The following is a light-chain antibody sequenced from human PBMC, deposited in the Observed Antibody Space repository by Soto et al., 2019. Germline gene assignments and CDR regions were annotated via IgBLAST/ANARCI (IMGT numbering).Light chain of an antibody. J-gene: IGLJ2*01. CDR3: ASWDDSLNVVL. CDR1: RSNIGRNT. CDR2: SNS. V-gene: IGLV1-44*01. Sequence: QSVLTQPPSASGTPGQRVTISCIGSRSNIGRNTVNWYQHLPGTTPKLLIYSNSQRPSGVPDRFSGSKSGTSASLAISGLQSEDEADYYCASWDDSLNVVLFGGGTKLTVL.